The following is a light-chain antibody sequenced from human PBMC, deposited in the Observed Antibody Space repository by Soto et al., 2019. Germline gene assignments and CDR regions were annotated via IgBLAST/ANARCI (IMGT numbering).Light chain of an antibody. CDR3: HQYGSSPPVT. V-gene: IGKV3-20*01. CDR2: GAS. Sequence: EIVLTQSPGTLSLSPGERATLSFRASETVAGSYLAWYQQKPGQAPRLLIYGASSRATGIPDRFSGSGSGTDFTLTISRLEPEDFAMYYCHQYGSSPPVTFGQGTRLEIK. J-gene: IGKJ5*01. CDR1: ETVAGSY.